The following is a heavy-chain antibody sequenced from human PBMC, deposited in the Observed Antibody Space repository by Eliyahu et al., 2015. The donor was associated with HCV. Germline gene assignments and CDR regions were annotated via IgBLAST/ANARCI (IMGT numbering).Heavy chain of an antibody. CDR1: GGSXNTYY. CDR2: MYYSGST. V-gene: IGHV4-59*01. CDR3: ASGGGGIAVAGTGGWFDP. J-gene: IGHJ5*02. Sequence: QVQLQESGPGLVKPSETLSLTCTVXGGSXNTYYWSWIRXPPGKGLEWIGYMYYSGSTNYNPXLKSRVSISXDTSKNQFSLKLSSVTAADTAVYYCASGGGGIAVAGTGGWFDPWGQGTLVTVSS. D-gene: IGHD6-19*01.